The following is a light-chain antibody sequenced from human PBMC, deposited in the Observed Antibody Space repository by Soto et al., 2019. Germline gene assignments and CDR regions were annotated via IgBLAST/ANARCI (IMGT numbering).Light chain of an antibody. CDR2: EVS. CDR1: SSNVGAYNY. CDR3: TSYAGSDIWV. Sequence: QLVLTQPPSASGSPGQSVTISCNETSSNVGAYNYVSWYQQYPGKAPKLMIYEVSKRPSGVPDRFSGSKSGKTASLIVSGLQPEDEADYYCTSYAGSDIWVFGGGTKLTVL. V-gene: IGLV2-8*01. J-gene: IGLJ3*02.